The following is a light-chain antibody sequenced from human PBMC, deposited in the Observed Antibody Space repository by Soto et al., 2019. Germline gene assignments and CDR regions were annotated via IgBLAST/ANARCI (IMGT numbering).Light chain of an antibody. CDR2: GAS. V-gene: IGKV3-20*01. CDR3: QQYSTSPLT. Sequence: EIVLTQSPGTLSLSPGERATLSCRTSQSVRSSHLAWYQQKSGQAPRLLIYGASSRATGIPDRFSGSGSGTDFTLTISRLEPEDFAVYHCQQYSTSPLTFGGGTKGEIK. J-gene: IGKJ4*01. CDR1: QSVRSSH.